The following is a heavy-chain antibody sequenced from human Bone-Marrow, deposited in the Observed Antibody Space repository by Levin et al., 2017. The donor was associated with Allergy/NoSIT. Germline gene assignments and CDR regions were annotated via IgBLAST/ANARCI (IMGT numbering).Heavy chain of an antibody. CDR2: ISYDGSNK. CDR1: GFTFSSYA. CDR3: ASAYSSSWSLQVS. D-gene: IGHD6-13*01. J-gene: IGHJ5*02. Sequence: GGSLRLSCAASGFTFSSYAMHWVRQAPGKGLEWVAVISYDGSNKYYADSVKGRFTISRDNSKNTLYLQMNSLRAEDTAVYYCASAYSSSWSLQVSWGQGTLVTVSS. V-gene: IGHV3-30-3*01.